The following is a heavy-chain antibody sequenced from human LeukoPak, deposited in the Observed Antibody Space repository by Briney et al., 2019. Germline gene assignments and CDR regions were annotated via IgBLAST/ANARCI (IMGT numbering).Heavy chain of an antibody. Sequence: ASVKVSCKASGYTFTGPYIHWMRQAPGHGLEWMGWINPYTGGTKYAQKFQGRVTVTRDTSTNTAYMELSGLRPDDTAAYYCARVEYCTKGVCINFDLWGQGTLVTVSS. D-gene: IGHD2-8*01. J-gene: IGHJ4*02. CDR2: INPYTGGT. V-gene: IGHV1-2*02. CDR1: GYTFTGPY. CDR3: ARVEYCTKGVCINFDL.